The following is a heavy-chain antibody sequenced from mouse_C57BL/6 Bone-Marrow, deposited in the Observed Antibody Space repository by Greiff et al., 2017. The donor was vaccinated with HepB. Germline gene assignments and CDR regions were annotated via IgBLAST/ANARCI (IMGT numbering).Heavy chain of an antibody. Sequence: QVQLQQPGAELVMPGASVKLSCKASGYTFTSYWMHWVKQRPGQGLEWIGEIDPSDSYTNYNQKFKGKSTLTVDKSSSTAYMQLSSLTSEDSAVSYCARGGVYCGYDRLAYWGQGTLVTVSA. J-gene: IGHJ3*01. CDR3: ARGGVYCGYDRLAY. D-gene: IGHD2-2*01. CDR1: GYTFTSYW. V-gene: IGHV1-69*01. CDR2: IDPSDSYT.